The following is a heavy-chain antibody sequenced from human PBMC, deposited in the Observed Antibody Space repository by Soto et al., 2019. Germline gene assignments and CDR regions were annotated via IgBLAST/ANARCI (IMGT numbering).Heavy chain of an antibody. D-gene: IGHD1-20*01. CDR1: GASVSSYF. V-gene: IGHV4-59*04. J-gene: IGHJ4*02. CDR3: ATSQKGYNWNYFDH. Sequence: PSETLSLTCTVSGASVSSYFWSWVRQPPGKGPEWIGSVFYTGFTSYNPSLESRVSVSVDTSKNQFSLKVSGVSAADTAVYYCATSQKGYNWNYFDHWGQGALVTVSS. CDR2: VFYTGFT.